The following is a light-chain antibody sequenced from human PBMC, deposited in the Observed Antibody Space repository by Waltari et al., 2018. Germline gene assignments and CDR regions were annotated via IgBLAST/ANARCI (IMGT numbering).Light chain of an antibody. Sequence: DIVMTQSPDSLGVSLGERATINCKSSQSVLYSSDNNNYLAWYQQKAGQPPTVLIYWASIRESGVPDRFSASGSGTDFTLTITNLQPYDVAVYYCQQYYHTPYSFGQ. CDR2: WAS. CDR1: QSVLYSSDNNNY. CDR3: QQYYHTPYS. J-gene: IGKJ2*01. V-gene: IGKV4-1*01.